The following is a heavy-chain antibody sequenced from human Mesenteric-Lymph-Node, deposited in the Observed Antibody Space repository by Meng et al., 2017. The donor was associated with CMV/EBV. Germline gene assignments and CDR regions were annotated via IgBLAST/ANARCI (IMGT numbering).Heavy chain of an antibody. V-gene: IGHV3-23*01. CDR3: ARSPISRSPNWLFDP. CDR2: ISGSGGAT. D-gene: IGHD3-10*01. Sequence: GGSLRLSCAASGFTFSNYAMSWVRQAPGQGLEWVSAISGSGGATYYADSVKGRFTISRDNSKNTLFLQMNSLRAEDTAVYHCARSPISRSPNWLFDPWGQGTLVTVSS. CDR1: GFTFSNYA. J-gene: IGHJ5*02.